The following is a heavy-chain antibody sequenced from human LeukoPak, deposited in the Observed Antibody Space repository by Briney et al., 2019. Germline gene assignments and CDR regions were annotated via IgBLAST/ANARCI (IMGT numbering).Heavy chain of an antibody. CDR3: ARGVWAAYSSSSGYYYYYMDV. Sequence: PSETLSLTCTVSGGSISSYYWSWIRQPPGKGLEWIGYIYYSGSTNYNPSLKSRVTISVDTSKNQFSLKLSSVTAADTAVYYCARGVWAAYSSSSGYYYYYMDVWGKGTTVTVSS. CDR2: IYYSGST. CDR1: GGSISSYY. V-gene: IGHV4-59*01. J-gene: IGHJ6*03. D-gene: IGHD6-6*01.